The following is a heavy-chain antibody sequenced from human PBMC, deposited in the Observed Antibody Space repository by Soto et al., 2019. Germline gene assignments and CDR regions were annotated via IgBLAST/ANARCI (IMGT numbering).Heavy chain of an antibody. CDR2: VYWDDDK. V-gene: IGHV2-5*02. CDR1: GFSLNSRGVG. CDR3: VHRGPVDETGMGFAV. Sequence: QITLRESGPALVKPTQTLTLTCTFSGFSLNSRGVGVGWVRQPPGKALEWLAIVYWDDDKRYRPSLRSRLSIRKDTPKHQVVLTLTNTDPVDTSTYYCVHRGPVDETGMGFAVWGQGSLVTVSS. J-gene: IGHJ4*02. D-gene: IGHD3-9*01.